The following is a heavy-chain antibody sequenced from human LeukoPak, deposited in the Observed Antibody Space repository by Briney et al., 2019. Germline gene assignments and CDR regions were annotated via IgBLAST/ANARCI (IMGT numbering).Heavy chain of an antibody. D-gene: IGHD3-22*01. CDR3: PTGGTFTMMVVNPKDGMDV. CDR1: GFTFSNAW. V-gene: IGHV3-15*01. Sequence: GGSLRLSCAASGFTFSNAWMSWVRQAPGQGLEWVGRIRSKTDGGTTDYAAPVKGRFTISRDDSKNTLYLQMNSLKTEDTAVYYCPTGGTFTMMVVNPKDGMDVWGQGTTVTASS. J-gene: IGHJ6*02. CDR2: IRSKTDGGTT.